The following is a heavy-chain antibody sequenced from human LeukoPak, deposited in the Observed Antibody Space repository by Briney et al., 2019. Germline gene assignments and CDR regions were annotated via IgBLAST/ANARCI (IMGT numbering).Heavy chain of an antibody. CDR3: ARVYYSNSYDYWYFDL. CDR2: IYYSGST. V-gene: IGHV4-59*01. J-gene: IGHJ2*01. D-gene: IGHD6-13*01. Sequence: SQTLSLTCTVSGGSIRSYYWSWIRQPPGKGLEWIAYIYYSGSTNYNPSLKSRVTISVDTSKNQFSLKLSSVTAADTAVYYCARVYYSNSYDYWYFDLWGRGTLVTVSS. CDR1: GGSIRSYY.